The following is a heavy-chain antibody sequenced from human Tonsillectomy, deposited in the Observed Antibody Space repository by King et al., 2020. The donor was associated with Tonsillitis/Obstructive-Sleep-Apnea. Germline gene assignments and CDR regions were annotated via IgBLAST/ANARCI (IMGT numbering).Heavy chain of an antibody. D-gene: IGHD2-2*02. V-gene: IGHV4-4*02. J-gene: IGHJ6*03. CDR2: IYHSGST. Sequence: VQLQESGPGLVKPSETLSLTCAVSGGSISSSNWWSWVRQPPGKGLEWIGGIYHSGSTNYNPSLKSRDTISVDKSKNQFSLRLTSVTAADTAVYYCARNGYCSSTTCYSYYYYYMDVWGKGTTVTVSS. CDR1: GGSISSSNW. CDR3: ARNGYCSSTTCYSYYYYYMDV.